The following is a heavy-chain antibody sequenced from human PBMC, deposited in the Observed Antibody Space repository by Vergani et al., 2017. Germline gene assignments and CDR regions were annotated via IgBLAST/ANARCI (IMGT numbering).Heavy chain of an antibody. Sequence: QVQLQESGPGLVKPSETLSLTCTVSGGSISSYYWSWIRQPPGKGLEWIGYIYYSGSTNYKPSLKSRVTISVDTSKNQFSLKLSSVTAADTAVYYCARAPYYYDSSGYYPSYYFDYWGQGTLVTVSS. V-gene: IGHV4-59*01. CDR2: IYYSGST. D-gene: IGHD3-22*01. J-gene: IGHJ4*02. CDR1: GGSISSYY. CDR3: ARAPYYYDSSGYYPSYYFDY.